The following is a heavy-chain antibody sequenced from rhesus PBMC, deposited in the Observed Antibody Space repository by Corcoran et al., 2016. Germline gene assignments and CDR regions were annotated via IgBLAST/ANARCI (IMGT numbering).Heavy chain of an antibody. CDR1: GGSISSNY. D-gene: IGHD3-9*01. J-gene: IGHJ4*01. CDR2: ISGSGGST. V-gene: IGHV4-173*01. Sequence: QLQLQESGPGLVKPSETLSLTCAVSGGSISSNYWSWIRQPPGKGLEWIGRISGSGGSTDYNPSLKSLVTISTDTSKNQFSLKLSSVTAADTAVYYCARDQEDDYGYYYTTLFDYWGQGVLVTVSS. CDR3: ARDQEDDYGYYYTTLFDY.